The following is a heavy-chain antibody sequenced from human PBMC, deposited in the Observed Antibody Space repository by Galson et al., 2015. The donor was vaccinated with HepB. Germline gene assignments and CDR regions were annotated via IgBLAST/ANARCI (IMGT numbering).Heavy chain of an antibody. CDR1: GFTFSDYY. CDR3: ASPSGDDYSGNSPWYFNL. D-gene: IGHD4-23*01. V-gene: IGHV3-11*01. Sequence: SLRLSYAASGFTFSDYYMSWIRQAPGKGLEWVSYISSSGITIYYSDSVKGRFTISRDNAKNSLYLQMNSLRAEDTAVYYCASPSGDDYSGNSPWYFNLWGRGTLVTVSS. J-gene: IGHJ2*01. CDR2: ISSSGITI.